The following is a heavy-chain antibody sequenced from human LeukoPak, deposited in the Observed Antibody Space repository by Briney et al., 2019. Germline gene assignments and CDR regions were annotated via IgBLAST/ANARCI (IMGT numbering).Heavy chain of an antibody. D-gene: IGHD1-26*01. J-gene: IGHJ4*02. CDR2: INPNSGGR. CDR1: GYTFTCYY. V-gene: IGHV1-2*02. CDR3: ARGRAVGATTMGDY. Sequence: XAXGYTFTCYYMHGVRQARGQGGEGMGGINPNSGGRNYAQKFQGRVTMTMERSISTPYMELSRLRSDDTAVYYCARGRAVGATTMGDYWGQGTLVTVSS.